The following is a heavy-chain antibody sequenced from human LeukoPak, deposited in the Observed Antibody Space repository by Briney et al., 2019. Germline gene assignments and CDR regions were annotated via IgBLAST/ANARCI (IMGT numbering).Heavy chain of an antibody. CDR1: GFTFSSYS. D-gene: IGHD3-10*02. V-gene: IGHV4-34*08. CDR2: INHSGST. CDR3: AKILRLNFFCSMFFFYF. J-gene: IGHJ4*02. Sequence: PGGSLRLSCAASGFTFSSYSMNWIRQPPGKGLEWIGEINHSGSTNYNPSLKSRVTISVDTSKNQFSLKLSSVTAADTAVYYCAKILRLNFFCSMFFFYFWGQGTLVTVSS.